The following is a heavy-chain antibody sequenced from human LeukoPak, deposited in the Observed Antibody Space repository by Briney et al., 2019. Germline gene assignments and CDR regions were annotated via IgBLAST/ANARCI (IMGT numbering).Heavy chain of an antibody. V-gene: IGHV4-4*02. J-gene: IGHJ4*02. D-gene: IGHD3-3*01. CDR2: IYHSGST. CDR1: GGSLSSSNW. CDR3: ARLRRYYDFWSGYPFDY. Sequence: SGTLSLTCAVSGGSLSSSNWWSWVRQPPGKGLEWLGEIYHSGSTNYNPSLKSRVTISVDTSKNQFSLKLSSVTAADTAVYYCARLRRYYDFWSGYPFDYWGQGTLVTVSS.